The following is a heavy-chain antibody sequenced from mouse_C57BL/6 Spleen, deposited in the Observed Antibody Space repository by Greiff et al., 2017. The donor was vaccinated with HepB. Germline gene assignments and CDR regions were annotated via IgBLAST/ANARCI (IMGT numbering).Heavy chain of an antibody. Sequence: EVQLQQSGAELVRPGASVKLSCTASGFNIKDYYMHWVKQRPEQGLEWIGRIDPEDGDTEYAPKFQGKATMTADTSSNTAYLQLSSLTSEDTAVYYCTTCFYYYGSSYVDAMDYWGQGTSVTVSS. V-gene: IGHV14-1*01. CDR2: IDPEDGDT. D-gene: IGHD1-1*01. J-gene: IGHJ4*01. CDR1: GFNIKDYY. CDR3: TTCFYYYGSSYVDAMDY.